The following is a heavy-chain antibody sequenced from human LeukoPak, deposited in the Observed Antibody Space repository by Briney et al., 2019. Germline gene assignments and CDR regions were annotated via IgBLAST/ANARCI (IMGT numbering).Heavy chain of an antibody. J-gene: IGHJ4*02. CDR2: IDSYDSI. Sequence: GGSLRLSSAASGFTFGIYTMIWVRQAPGKGLEWVSSIDSYDSINYADSVKGRFTISRDNARNSLYLQMNSLRGEDTAVYYCARYASYKYSGTYYYDFWGQGTLVSVSS. V-gene: IGHV3-69-1*02. D-gene: IGHD1-26*01. CDR1: GFTFGIYT. CDR3: ARYASYKYSGTYYYDF.